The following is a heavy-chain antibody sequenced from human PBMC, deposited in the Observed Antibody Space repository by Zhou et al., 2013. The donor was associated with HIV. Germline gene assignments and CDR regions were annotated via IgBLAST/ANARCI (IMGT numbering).Heavy chain of an antibody. D-gene: IGHD4-4*01. V-gene: IGHV1-2*02. J-gene: IGHJ6*03. CDR3: ARAYSTAWYGGGFYYMDV. CDR2: VNPNSGDT. Sequence: QVQLVQSGPEVKKPGASVKVSCKASGYTFTGYFMHWVRQAPGQGLEWMGWVNPNSGDTNYAQKFQGRVSMTRDTSISTAYMELSSLRSDDTALYYCARAYSTAWYGGGFYYMDVWGTGTTVTVSS. CDR1: GYTFTGYF.